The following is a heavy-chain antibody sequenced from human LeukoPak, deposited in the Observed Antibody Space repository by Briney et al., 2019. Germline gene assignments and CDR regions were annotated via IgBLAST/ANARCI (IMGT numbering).Heavy chain of an antibody. CDR3: ARVVAPYDILTYFDY. Sequence: GGSLRLSCAASGFTFSSYAMHWVRQAPGKGLEWVAVISYDGSNKYYADSVEGRFTISRDNSKNTLYLQMNSLRAEDTAVYYCARVVAPYDILTYFDYWGQGTLVTVSS. CDR2: ISYDGSNK. D-gene: IGHD3-9*01. J-gene: IGHJ4*02. CDR1: GFTFSSYA. V-gene: IGHV3-30*04.